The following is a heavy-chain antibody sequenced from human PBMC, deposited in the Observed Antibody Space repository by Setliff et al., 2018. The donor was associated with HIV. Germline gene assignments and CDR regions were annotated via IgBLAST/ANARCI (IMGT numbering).Heavy chain of an antibody. CDR1: GGSFSGYY. Sequence: SETLSLTCAVYGGSFSGYYWTWIRQSPVKGLEWIGEINPSGSTNYNPSLKSRVTISVDKSKNQFSLKLTSVTAADTAVYYCARYYYDRSGSSAPYYFMDVWGKGTTVTVSS. V-gene: IGHV4-34*01. CDR2: INPSGST. J-gene: IGHJ6*03. D-gene: IGHD3-22*01. CDR3: ARYYYDRSGSSAPYYFMDV.